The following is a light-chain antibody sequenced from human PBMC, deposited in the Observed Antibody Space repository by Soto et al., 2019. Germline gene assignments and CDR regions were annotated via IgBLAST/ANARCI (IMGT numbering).Light chain of an antibody. J-gene: IGKJ4*01. CDR3: QHRRNWPLT. CDR2: DAS. Sequence: EIVLPQSPATLSLSPGARATLSCRASQSVSSYLAWYQQKPGQAPRLLIYDASNRATGIPARFSGSGSGTDFTLTISSLEPEDFAVYYCQHRRNWPLTFGGGTKVEIK. V-gene: IGKV3-11*01. CDR1: QSVSSY.